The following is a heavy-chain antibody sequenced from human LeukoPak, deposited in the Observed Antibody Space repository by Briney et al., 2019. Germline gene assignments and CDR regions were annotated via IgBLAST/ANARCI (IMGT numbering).Heavy chain of an antibody. Sequence: GGSLRLSCTASGFIFSDYYMTWIRQAPGKGLEWISHISGSGNTIYYADSVKGRFTISRDNAKNSLYLQMNSLRAEDTAVYYCARDLNILFDYWGQGTLVTVSS. CDR3: ARDLNILFDY. D-gene: IGHD3-9*01. J-gene: IGHJ4*02. CDR2: ISGSGNTI. CDR1: GFIFSDYY. V-gene: IGHV3-11*04.